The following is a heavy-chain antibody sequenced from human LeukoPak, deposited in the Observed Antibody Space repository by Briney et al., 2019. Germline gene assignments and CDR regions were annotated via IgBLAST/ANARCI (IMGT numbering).Heavy chain of an antibody. Sequence: GGSLRLSCAASGFTFSSYWMSWVRQAPGKGLEWVSSISSSSSYIYYADSVKGRFTISRDNAKNSLYLQMNSLRAEDTAVYYCARDWAYGGNQENAFDIWGQGTMVTVSS. V-gene: IGHV3-21*01. CDR1: GFTFSSYW. CDR3: ARDWAYGGNQENAFDI. CDR2: ISSSSSYI. J-gene: IGHJ3*02. D-gene: IGHD4-23*01.